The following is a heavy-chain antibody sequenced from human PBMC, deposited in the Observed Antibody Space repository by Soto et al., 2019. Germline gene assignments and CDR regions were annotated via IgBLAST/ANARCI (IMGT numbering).Heavy chain of an antibody. CDR2: IRFDGSNI. J-gene: IGHJ4*02. CDR1: GSIFRGYG. V-gene: IGHV3-33*01. Sequence: QVQLVASGGGVVQPGRSLRLSCAASGSIFRGYGMHWIHQAPGKGLEWVAVIRFDGSNINYADSVMGRFTISRDNSKNTLYLEMNSLRVEDTAVYYCARDGVGVTDFWGYLDEWGQGTLVTVSS. D-gene: IGHD2-8*01. CDR3: ARDGVGVTDFWGYLDE.